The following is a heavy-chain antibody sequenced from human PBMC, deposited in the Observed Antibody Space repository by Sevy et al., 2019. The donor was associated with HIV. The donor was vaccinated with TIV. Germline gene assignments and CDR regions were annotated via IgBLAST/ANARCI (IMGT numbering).Heavy chain of an antibody. CDR2: ISGSGGST. V-gene: IGHV3-23*01. Sequence: GGSLRLSCATSGFTFSSYAMSWVRQAPGKGLEWVSAISGSGGSTYYADSVKGRFTISRDNSKNTLYLQMNSLRAEDTAVYYCAKDTDSSSWTFFDYWGQGTLVTVSS. D-gene: IGHD6-13*01. CDR3: AKDTDSSSWTFFDY. J-gene: IGHJ4*02. CDR1: GFTFSSYA.